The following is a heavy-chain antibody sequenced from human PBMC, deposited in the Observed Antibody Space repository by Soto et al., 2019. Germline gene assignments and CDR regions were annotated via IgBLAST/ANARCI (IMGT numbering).Heavy chain of an antibody. V-gene: IGHV4-30-2*01. Sequence: QLQLQESGSGLVKPSQTLSLTCAVSGGSISSGGYSWSWIRQPPGKGLEWIGYIYHSGSTYYNPSLKSRVTISVDRYKNQFSLKLSSVTAADTAVYYCARDRYYDSSGYYYPSYGMDVWGQGTTVTVSS. J-gene: IGHJ6*02. CDR3: ARDRYYDSSGYYYPSYGMDV. CDR1: GGSISSGGYS. CDR2: IYHSGST. D-gene: IGHD3-22*01.